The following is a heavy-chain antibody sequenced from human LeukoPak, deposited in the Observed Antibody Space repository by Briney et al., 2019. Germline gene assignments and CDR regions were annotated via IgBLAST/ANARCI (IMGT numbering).Heavy chain of an antibody. D-gene: IGHD5/OR15-5a*01. CDR1: GFTFSSYS. CDR2: ISSSSSYI. V-gene: IGHV3-21*01. CDR3: VRESKIGYFDY. J-gene: IGHJ4*02. Sequence: GGSLRLSCAASGFTFSSYSMNWVRQASGKGLEWVSSISSSSSYIYYADSVKGRFTISRDNAKNSLYLQMNSLRAEDTAVYYCVRESKIGYFDYWGQGTLVTVSS.